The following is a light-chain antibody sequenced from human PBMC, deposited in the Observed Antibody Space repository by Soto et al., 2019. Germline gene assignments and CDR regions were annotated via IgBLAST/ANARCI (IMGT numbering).Light chain of an antibody. CDR3: SSYAGSNTVI. J-gene: IGLJ2*01. CDR1: TRDDAIYNL. CDR2: EAT. V-gene: IGLV2-23*01. Sequence: QSALTQPASVSGSPGQSITISCTATTRDDAIYNLVSRYQQHPGKAPKLIIYEATKRPSGVSNRFFGSKSGNTTSLTISGLQIEDEGDYYCSSYAGSNTVIFGGGTKLAVL.